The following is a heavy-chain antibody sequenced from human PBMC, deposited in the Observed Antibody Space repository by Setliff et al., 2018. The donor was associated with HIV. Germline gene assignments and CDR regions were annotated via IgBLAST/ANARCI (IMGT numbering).Heavy chain of an antibody. CDR1: GGSIGSGGYS. D-gene: IGHD1-26*01. CDR3: ARTTYSGSYFNDS. CDR2: IYHVGGT. V-gene: IGHV4-30-2*05. J-gene: IGHJ5*01. Sequence: TLSLTCAVSGGSIGSGGYSWSWIRQPPGRGLEWVGYIYHVGGTYYNPSLRSRVTISVDTSKNQFSLKLSSVTAADTAVYYCARTTYSGSYFNDSWGQGTLVTVSS.